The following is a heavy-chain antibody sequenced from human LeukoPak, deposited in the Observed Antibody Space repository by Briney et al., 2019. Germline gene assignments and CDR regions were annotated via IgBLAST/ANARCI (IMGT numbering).Heavy chain of an antibody. Sequence: GGSLRLSCAASGFTVSSNYMSWVRQAPGKGLEWVSVIYSGGSTYYADSVKGRFTISRDDSKNTLYLQMNSLRAEDTAVYYCARDYYDSSGYYYPFDYWGQGTLVTVSS. CDR1: GFTVSSNY. CDR2: IYSGGST. J-gene: IGHJ4*02. V-gene: IGHV3-53*01. CDR3: ARDYYDSSGYYYPFDY. D-gene: IGHD3-22*01.